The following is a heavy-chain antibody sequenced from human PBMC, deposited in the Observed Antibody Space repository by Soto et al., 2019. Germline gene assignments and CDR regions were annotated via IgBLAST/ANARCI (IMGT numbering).Heavy chain of an antibody. V-gene: IGHV3-74*03. Sequence: EVQLAESGGGLVQPGGSLRLSCAASGFTFSSHWMHWVRQATGTGLVCVSRIIGDGNEITYADSVKGRFTISRDNAKNTVILQMTSLRAEDTAVYYCVRGHVRGNDRHFDYWGQGTLVTVSS. CDR3: VRGHVRGNDRHFDY. CDR2: IIGDGNEI. D-gene: IGHD3-16*02. J-gene: IGHJ4*02. CDR1: GFTFSSHW.